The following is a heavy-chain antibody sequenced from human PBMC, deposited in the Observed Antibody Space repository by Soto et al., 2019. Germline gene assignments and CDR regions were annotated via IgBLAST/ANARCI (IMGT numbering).Heavy chain of an antibody. Sequence: EVQLLESGGGLVQPGGSLRLSCAASGFTFSSYAMSWVRQAPGKGLEWVSAISGSGGSTYYADSVKGRFTISRDNSKNPLYLQMNSLRAEDTAVYYCAKDQLRFLEWLLSHDAFDIWGQGTMVTVSS. CDR1: GFTFSSYA. J-gene: IGHJ3*02. CDR2: ISGSGGST. V-gene: IGHV3-23*01. D-gene: IGHD3-3*01. CDR3: AKDQLRFLEWLLSHDAFDI.